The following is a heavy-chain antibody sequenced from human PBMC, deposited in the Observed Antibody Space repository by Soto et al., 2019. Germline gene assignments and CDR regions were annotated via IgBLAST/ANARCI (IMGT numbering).Heavy chain of an antibody. CDR3: ARDYYYDSRSSSVNWFDP. J-gene: IGHJ5*02. CDR2: INMDGTKT. CDR1: EFTFSKYW. Sequence: PGGSLRLSCVASEFTFSKYWMHWVRQAPGKGPVWVSRINMDGTKTAYADSVKGRFTVSRDNANNTLYLQMNSLGVEDTAVYYCARDYYYDSRSSSVNWFDPWGQGTLVTVSS. V-gene: IGHV3-74*01. D-gene: IGHD3-22*01.